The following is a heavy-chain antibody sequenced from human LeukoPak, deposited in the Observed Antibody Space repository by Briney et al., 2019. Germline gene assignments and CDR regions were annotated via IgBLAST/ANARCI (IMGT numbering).Heavy chain of an antibody. CDR1: GFTFSTYW. Sequence: GGSLRLSRAASGFTFSTYWMSWVRQAPGKGLECVANIKEDASEKYYVDSVKGRFTISRDDAKKSLYLQMNGLRVEDTALYYCARLNRGYCYGTTCYMEPGAGHWGQGTLVTVSS. V-gene: IGHV3-7*01. J-gene: IGHJ4*02. CDR2: IKEDASEK. CDR3: ARLNRGYCYGTTCYMEPGAGH. D-gene: IGHD2/OR15-2a*01.